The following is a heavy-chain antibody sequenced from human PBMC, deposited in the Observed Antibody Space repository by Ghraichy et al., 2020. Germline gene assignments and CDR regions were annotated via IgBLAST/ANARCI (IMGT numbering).Heavy chain of an antibody. CDR1: GGSISSSNW. V-gene: IGHV4-4*02. D-gene: IGHD3-16*02. J-gene: IGHJ4*02. CDR3: ARHRAFFDY. Sequence: GSLSLTCTVSGGSISSSNWWSWVRQPPGKGLEWIGEIYHSGSPNYNPSLKSRVTISVDKSKNQFSLKMNSVTAADTAVYYCARHRAFFDYWGQGTLVTVSS. CDR2: IYHSGSP.